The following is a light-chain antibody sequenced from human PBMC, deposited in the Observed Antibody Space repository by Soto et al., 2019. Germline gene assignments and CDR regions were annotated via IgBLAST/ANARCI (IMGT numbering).Light chain of an antibody. CDR3: QQYNSYPLT. CDR2: DAS. V-gene: IGKV1-5*01. Sequence: DIQMTQSPSTLSASVGDRVALTCRASQSVSSWLAWYQQKPGKAPKLLIYDASTLETGVPSRFSGSGSQTEFTLTITSLQPDDFATYFCQQYNSYPLTFGGGTKVDI. J-gene: IGKJ4*01. CDR1: QSVSSW.